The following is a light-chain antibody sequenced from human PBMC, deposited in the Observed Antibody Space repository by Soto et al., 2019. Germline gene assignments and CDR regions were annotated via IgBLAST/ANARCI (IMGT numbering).Light chain of an antibody. CDR1: SRDVGSYNL. CDR2: EGS. J-gene: IGLJ2*01. V-gene: IGLV2-23*01. Sequence: QSALTQPASVSGSPGQSIAISCTGTSRDVGSYNLVSWYQQHPGKAPKLMIYEGSKRPSGVSNRFSGSKSGNTASLTISGLQAEDEADYYCCSYASSSTLVFGGGTKLTVL. CDR3: CSYASSSTLV.